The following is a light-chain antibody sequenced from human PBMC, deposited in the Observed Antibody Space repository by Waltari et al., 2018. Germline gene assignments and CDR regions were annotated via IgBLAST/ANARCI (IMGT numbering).Light chain of an antibody. V-gene: IGLV1-40*01. CDR1: SSNIGARYD. CDR3: QSYDSRLSAVL. J-gene: IGLJ2*01. Sequence: QSVLTQPPSVSGAPGQRVTISCTGTSSNIGARYDVNWYQQLPGTAPKPLIYGNKKRPSGVPDRFSGSKSDTSASLAITGLQAEDEADYYCQSYDSRLSAVLFGGGTKLTVL. CDR2: GNK.